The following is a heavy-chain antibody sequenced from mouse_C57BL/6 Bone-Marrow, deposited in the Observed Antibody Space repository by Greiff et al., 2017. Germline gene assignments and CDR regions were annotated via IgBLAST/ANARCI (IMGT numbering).Heavy chain of an antibody. CDR2: ISSGSSTI. Sequence: DVHLVESGGGLVKPGGSLKLSCAASGFTFSDYGMHWVRQGPEKGLEWVAYISSGSSTIYYADTVKGRFTISRDNAKNTLFLQMTSLRSEDTAMYYCARNYYSNPWFAYWGQGTLVTVSA. D-gene: IGHD2-5*01. V-gene: IGHV5-17*01. CDR1: GFTFSDYG. CDR3: ARNYYSNPWFAY. J-gene: IGHJ3*01.